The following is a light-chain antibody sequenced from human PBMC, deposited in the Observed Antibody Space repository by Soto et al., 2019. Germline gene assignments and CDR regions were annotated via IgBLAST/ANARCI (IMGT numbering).Light chain of an antibody. CDR1: QSLSST. CDR2: GAS. J-gene: IGKJ4*01. CDR3: QQYSVWPLT. Sequence: MTQSPATLSVSPGESATLSCRASQSLSSTVAWYQQKPGQAPRLLIFGASTRATGIPARFSGSGSEAEFALTISTLQSEDFAVYYCQQYSVWPLTFGGGTKVEIK. V-gene: IGKV3D-15*01.